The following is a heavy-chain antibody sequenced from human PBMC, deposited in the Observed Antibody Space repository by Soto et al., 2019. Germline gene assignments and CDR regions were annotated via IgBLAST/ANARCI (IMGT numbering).Heavy chain of an antibody. CDR2: IKSKTDGGTT. Sequence: EVQLVESGGGLVKPGGSLRLSCAASGFTFSNAWMSWVRQAPGKGLEWVGRIKSKTDGGTTDYAAPVKGRFTTSRDDSKNTLYLQMNSLKTEDTAVYYSTSEGWLLLWFGESTAFDIWGQGTMVTVSS. J-gene: IGHJ3*02. CDR1: GFTFSNAW. D-gene: IGHD3-10*01. V-gene: IGHV3-15*01. CDR3: TSEGWLLLWFGESTAFDI.